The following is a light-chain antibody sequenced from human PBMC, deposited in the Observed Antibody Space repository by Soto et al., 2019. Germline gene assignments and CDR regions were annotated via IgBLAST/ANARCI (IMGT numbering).Light chain of an antibody. V-gene: IGLV2-14*01. J-gene: IGLJ2*01. CDR1: SSDVGGYNY. CDR3: SSYTSRNTLVV. CDR2: DVS. Sequence: QSALTQPASVSGSPGQSSTIACTGTSSDVGGYNYVSWYQQHPGKAPKLMIYDVSNRPAGVSNRFSGSKSGNTASLTISGLQAEYEADYYCSSYTSRNTLVVFGGGTKLTFL.